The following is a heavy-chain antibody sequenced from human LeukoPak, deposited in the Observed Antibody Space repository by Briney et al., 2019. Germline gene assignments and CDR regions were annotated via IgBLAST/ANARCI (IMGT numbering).Heavy chain of an antibody. CDR3: ARRVTRGHYDFWSGYTTGWFDP. J-gene: IGHJ5*02. CDR1: GGSISSSSYY. Sequence: PSETLSLTCTVSGGSISSSSYYWGWIRQPPGKGLEWTGSIYYSGSTYYNPSLKSRVTISVDTSKNQFSLKLSSVTAADTAVYYCARRVTRGHYDFWSGYTTGWFDPWGQGTLVTVSS. V-gene: IGHV4-39*01. D-gene: IGHD3-3*01. CDR2: IYYSGST.